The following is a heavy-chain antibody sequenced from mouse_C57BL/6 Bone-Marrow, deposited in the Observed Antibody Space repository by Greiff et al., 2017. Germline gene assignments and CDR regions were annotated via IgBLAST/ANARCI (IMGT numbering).Heavy chain of an antibody. CDR3: ARHGYYFYWYFDV. CDR2: IHPNSGST. J-gene: IGHJ1*03. CDR1: GYTFTSYW. D-gene: IGHD2-3*01. V-gene: IGHV1-64*01. Sequence: QVQLQQPGAELVKPGASVKLSCKASGYTFTSYWMHWVKQRPGQGLEWIGMIHPNSGSTNYNEKCKSKATLTVDKSSSTAYMQLSSLTSEDSAVYYCARHGYYFYWYFDVWGTGTTVTVSS.